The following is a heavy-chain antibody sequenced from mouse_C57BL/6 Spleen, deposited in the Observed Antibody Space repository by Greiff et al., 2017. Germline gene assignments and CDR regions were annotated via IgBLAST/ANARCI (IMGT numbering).Heavy chain of an antibody. Sequence: DVKLVESGGGLVKPGGSLKLSCAASGFTFSDYGMHWVRQAPEKGLEWVAYISSGSSTIYYADTVKGRFTISRDNAKNTLFLQMNSLRSEDTDMYYCARAIYYYGSSYFDYWGQGTTLTVSS. CDR2: ISSGSSTI. CDR1: GFTFSDYG. J-gene: IGHJ2*01. V-gene: IGHV5-17*01. D-gene: IGHD1-1*01. CDR3: ARAIYYYGSSYFDY.